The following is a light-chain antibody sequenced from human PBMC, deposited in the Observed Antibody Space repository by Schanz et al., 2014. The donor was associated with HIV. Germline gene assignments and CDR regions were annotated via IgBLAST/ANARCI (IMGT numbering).Light chain of an antibody. CDR3: QQYGSSPT. Sequence: EIVLTQSPGTLSLSPGERATLSCRASQSVSNNFLAWYQQKPGQAPRLLLYGASRRATGIPDRFSGSGSGTDFTLTISRLEPEDFAVYYCQQYGSSPTFGQGTRVEIK. J-gene: IGKJ1*01. CDR2: GAS. V-gene: IGKV3-20*01. CDR1: QSVSNNF.